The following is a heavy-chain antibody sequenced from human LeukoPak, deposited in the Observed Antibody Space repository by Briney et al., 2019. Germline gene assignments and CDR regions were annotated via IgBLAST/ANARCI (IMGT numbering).Heavy chain of an antibody. CDR2: IIPIFGTA. CDR3: ARESYGGNNTFDY. D-gene: IGHD4-23*01. J-gene: IGHJ4*02. V-gene: IGHV1-69*05. Sequence: SVKVSCKASGGTFSSYAISWVRQAPGQGLEWMGGIIPIFGTANYAQKFQGRVTITTDESTSTAYMELSSLRSEDTAVYYCARESYGGNNTFDYWGQGTLVTVSS. CDR1: GGTFSSYA.